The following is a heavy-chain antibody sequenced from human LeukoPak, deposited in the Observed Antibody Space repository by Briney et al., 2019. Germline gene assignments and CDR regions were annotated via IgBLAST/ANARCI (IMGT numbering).Heavy chain of an antibody. CDR2: ISYDGSNK. J-gene: IGHJ4*02. D-gene: IGHD5-18*01. Sequence: PGRSLRLSCAASGFTFSSYSMHWVRQAPGKGLEWVAVISYDGSNKYYADSVKGRFTISRDNSKNTLYLQMNSLRAEDTAVYYCAKTGINGGNVDTAMVTEFDYWGQGTLVTVSS. CDR1: GFTFSSYS. CDR3: AKTGINGGNVDTAMVTEFDY. V-gene: IGHV3-30*18.